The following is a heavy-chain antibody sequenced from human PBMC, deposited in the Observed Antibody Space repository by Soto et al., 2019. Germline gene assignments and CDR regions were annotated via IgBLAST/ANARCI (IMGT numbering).Heavy chain of an antibody. CDR1: GFTFSSYA. CDR2: TSGSGGST. J-gene: IGHJ4*02. V-gene: IGHV3-23*01. CDR3: ANPSNYYDSSGYYSY. D-gene: IGHD3-22*01. Sequence: GGSLRLSCAASGFTFSSYAMSWVRQAPGKGLEWVSATSGSGGSTYYADSVKGRFTISRDISKNTLYLQMNSLRAEDTAVYYCANPSNYYDSSGYYSYWGQGTLVTVSS.